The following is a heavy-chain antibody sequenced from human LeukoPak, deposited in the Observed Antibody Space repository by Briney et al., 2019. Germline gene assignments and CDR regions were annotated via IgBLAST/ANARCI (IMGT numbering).Heavy chain of an antibody. D-gene: IGHD6-13*01. CDR2: ISSSSSYI. V-gene: IGHV3-21*01. J-gene: IGHJ4*02. CDR3: ARDSSSWLWGFDY. CDR1: GFTFSSYS. Sequence: KAGGSLRLSCAASGFTFSSYSMNWVRQAPGKGLEWVSSISSSSSYIYYADSVKGRFTISRDNAKNSLYLQMYSLRAEDTAVYYCARDSSSWLWGFDYWGQGTLVTVSS.